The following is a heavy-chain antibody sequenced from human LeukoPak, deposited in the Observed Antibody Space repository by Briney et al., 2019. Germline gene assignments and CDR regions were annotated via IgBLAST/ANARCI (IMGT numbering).Heavy chain of an antibody. CDR2: IYYSGST. J-gene: IGHJ4*02. Sequence: SETLSLTCTVSGGSISSSSYYWGWIRQPPGKGLEWIVNIYYSGSTYYNPSLKSRVTIFVDTSKNQFSLKLSSVTAADTAVYYCARNYYDSSDYYPWYFDYWGQGTLVTVSS. CDR3: ARNYYDSSDYYPWYFDY. D-gene: IGHD3-22*01. CDR1: GGSISSSSYY. V-gene: IGHV4-39*01.